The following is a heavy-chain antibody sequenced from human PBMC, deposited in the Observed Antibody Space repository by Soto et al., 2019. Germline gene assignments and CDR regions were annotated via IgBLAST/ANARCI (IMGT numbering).Heavy chain of an antibody. CDR3: ARHSVPSLAYYYDMDV. Sequence: GESLKISCKGSGYSFTSYWIGWVRQMPGKGLEWMGIIYPGDSDTRYSPSFQGQVTISADKSISTAYLQWSSLKASDTAMYYCARHSVPSLAYYYDMDVWGKGTTVTGSS. V-gene: IGHV5-51*01. J-gene: IGHJ6*03. D-gene: IGHD3-16*01. CDR1: GYSFTSYW. CDR2: IYPGDSDT.